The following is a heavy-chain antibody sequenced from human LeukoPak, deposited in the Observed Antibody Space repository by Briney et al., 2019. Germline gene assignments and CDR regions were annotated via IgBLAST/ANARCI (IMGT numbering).Heavy chain of an antibody. D-gene: IGHD3-22*01. CDR1: GFTFSSYA. CDR3: AKDGASYYDSSGYYPNYYYYYYHMDV. J-gene: IGHJ6*03. CDR2: ISGSGGST. Sequence: GGSLRLSCAASGFTFSSYAMSWVRQAPGKGLEWVSAISGSGGSTYYADSVKGRFTISRDNSKNMLYLQMNSLRAEDTAVYYCAKDGASYYDSSGYYPNYYYYYYHMDVRGKGTTVTVSS. V-gene: IGHV3-23*01.